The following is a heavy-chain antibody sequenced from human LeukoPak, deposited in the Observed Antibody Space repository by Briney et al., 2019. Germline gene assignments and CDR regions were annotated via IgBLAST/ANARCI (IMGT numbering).Heavy chain of an antibody. V-gene: IGHV4-34*01. J-gene: IGHJ4*02. D-gene: IGHD2-15*01. CDR2: INHSGST. Sequence: PSETLSLTCAVYGGSFSGYYWSWIRQPPEKGLEWIGEINHSGSTNYNPSLKSRVTISVDTSKNQFSLKLSSVTAADTAVYYCARGVVVDYWGQGTLVTVSS. CDR1: GGSFSGYY. CDR3: ARGVVVDY.